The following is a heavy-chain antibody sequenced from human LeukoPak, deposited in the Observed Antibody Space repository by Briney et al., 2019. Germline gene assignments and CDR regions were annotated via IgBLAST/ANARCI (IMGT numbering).Heavy chain of an antibody. CDR2: ISGSGGST. D-gene: IGHD1-26*01. CDR3: AKVSEVGATYNWFDP. CDR1: GFTFSSYG. V-gene: IGHV3-23*01. Sequence: GGTLRLSCAASGFTFSSYGMNWVRQAPGKGLEWVSAISGSGGSTYYADSVKGRFTISRDNSKNTLYLQMNSLRAEDTAVYYCAKVSEVGATYNWFDPWGQGTLVTVSS. J-gene: IGHJ5*02.